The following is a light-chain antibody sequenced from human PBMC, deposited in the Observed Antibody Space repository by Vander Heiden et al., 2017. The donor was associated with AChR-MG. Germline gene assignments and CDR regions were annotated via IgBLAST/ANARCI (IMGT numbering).Light chain of an antibody. CDR3: QQHNNWPPHT. J-gene: IGKJ2*01. CDR1: QSVSSN. V-gene: IGKV3-15*01. Sequence: EIVMTQSPATLSVSPGERATLSCRASQSVSSNLAWYQQKPGQAPRLLIYGASTRATGIPARFSGSGYGTEFTLTISSRQSEDFAVYYCQQHNNWPPHTFGQGTKLEIK. CDR2: GAS.